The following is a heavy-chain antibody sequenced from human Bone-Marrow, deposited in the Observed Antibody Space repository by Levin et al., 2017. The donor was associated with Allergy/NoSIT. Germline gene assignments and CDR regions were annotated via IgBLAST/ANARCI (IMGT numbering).Heavy chain of an antibody. CDR2: MSPFTGNT. V-gene: IGHV1-18*01. CDR3: AKDRGGWGHCPSGSCYGLGD. J-gene: IGHJ4*02. D-gene: IGHD2-15*01. CDR1: GYNFISHG. Sequence: ASVKVSCHTSGYNFISHGITWVRQAPGQGLEWMGWMSPFTGNTRTAETFQGRLTMTAETATNTAHMELTSLRSDDTAIYFCAKDRGGWGHCPSGSCYGLGDWGQAALVSASS.